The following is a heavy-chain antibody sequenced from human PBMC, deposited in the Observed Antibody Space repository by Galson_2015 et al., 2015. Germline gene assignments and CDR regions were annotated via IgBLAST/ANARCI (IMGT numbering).Heavy chain of an antibody. D-gene: IGHD2-15*01. CDR3: AKDQTVAYYMDV. CDR1: GLTFSSYA. V-gene: IGHV3-23*01. J-gene: IGHJ6*03. CDR2: ISGSGGST. Sequence: SLRLSCAASGLTFSSYAMSWVRQAPGKGLEWVSAISGSGGSTYYADSVKGRFTISRDNSKNTLYLQMNSLRAEDTAVYYCAKDQTVAYYMDVWGKGTTVTVSS.